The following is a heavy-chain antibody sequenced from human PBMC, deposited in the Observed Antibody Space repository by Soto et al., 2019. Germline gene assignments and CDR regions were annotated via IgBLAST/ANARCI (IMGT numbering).Heavy chain of an antibody. D-gene: IGHD1-20*01. J-gene: IGHJ6*02. CDR1: GGSISSYY. CDR3: ASYKSNYYYGMDV. Sequence: QVQLQESGPGLVKPSETLSLTCTVSGGSISSYYWSWIRQPPGKGLEWIGYIYYSGITNYNPSLKSRVTISVDTSKNQFSLKLSSVTAADTAVYYCASYKSNYYYGMDVWGQGTTVTVS. CDR2: IYYSGIT. V-gene: IGHV4-59*01.